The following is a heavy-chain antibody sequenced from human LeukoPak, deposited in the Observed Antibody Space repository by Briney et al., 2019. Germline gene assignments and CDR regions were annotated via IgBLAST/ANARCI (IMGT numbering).Heavy chain of an antibody. V-gene: IGHV4-39*07. CDR1: GGSISSSSYY. CDR2: IYYSGST. D-gene: IGHD2-2*01. J-gene: IGHJ3*02. Sequence: PSETLSLTCTVSGGSISSSSYYWGWIRQPPGKVLEWIGSIYYSGSTYYNPSLKSRVTISVDTSKNQFSLKLSSVTAADTAVYYCASGGYQLHHDAFDIWGQGTMVTVSS. CDR3: ASGGYQLHHDAFDI.